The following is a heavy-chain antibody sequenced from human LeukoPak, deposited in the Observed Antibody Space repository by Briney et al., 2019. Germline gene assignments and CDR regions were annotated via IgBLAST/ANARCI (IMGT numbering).Heavy chain of an antibody. J-gene: IGHJ4*02. V-gene: IGHV1-2*06. Sequence: ASVKVSCKASGYTFTGYYMHWVRQAPGQGLEWMGRINPNSGGTNYAQKFQGRVTMTRDTSISTAYMELSRLRSDDAAVYYCARRGSGYDRFDYWGQGTLVTVSS. CDR2: INPNSGGT. CDR3: ARRGSGYDRFDY. D-gene: IGHD5-12*01. CDR1: GYTFTGYY.